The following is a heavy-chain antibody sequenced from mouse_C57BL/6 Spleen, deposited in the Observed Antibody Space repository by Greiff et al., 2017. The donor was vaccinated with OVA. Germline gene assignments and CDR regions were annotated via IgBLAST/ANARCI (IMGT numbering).Heavy chain of an antibody. V-gene: IGHV1-82*01. CDR3: ARDGSSPYYYAMDY. J-gene: IGHJ4*01. D-gene: IGHD1-1*01. CDR1: GYAFSSSW. Sequence: VQLQQSGPELVKPGASVKISCKASGYAFSSSWMNWVKQRPGKGLEWIGRIYPGDGDTNYNGKFKGKATLTADKSSSTAYMQLSSLTSEDSAVYFCARDGSSPYYYAMDYWGQGTSVTVSS. CDR2: IYPGDGDT.